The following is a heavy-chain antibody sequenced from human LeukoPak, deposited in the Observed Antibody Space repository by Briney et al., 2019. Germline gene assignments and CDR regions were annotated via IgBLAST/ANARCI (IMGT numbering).Heavy chain of an antibody. Sequence: GGSLRLSCAASGFTFDDCAIHWVRQVPGKGLEWVSGISWNSGIIDYADSVKGRFTISRDNAKNSLYLQMNNLRPDDTAFYYCAKAPPYYSDSSGYFQHWGQGTLVTVSS. CDR2: ISWNSGII. V-gene: IGHV3-9*01. CDR3: AKAPPYYSDSSGYFQH. J-gene: IGHJ1*01. D-gene: IGHD3-22*01. CDR1: GFTFDDCA.